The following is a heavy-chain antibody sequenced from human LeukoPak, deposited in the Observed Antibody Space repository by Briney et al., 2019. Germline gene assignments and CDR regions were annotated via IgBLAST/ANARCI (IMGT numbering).Heavy chain of an antibody. V-gene: IGHV3-23*01. J-gene: IGHJ4*02. CDR3: AKKIAVAGHFDY. CDR1: GFTLSSYA. Sequence: GGSLRLSCAASGFTLSSYAMSWVRQAPGKGLEWVSAISGSGGSTYYADSVKGRFTISRDNSKNTLYLQMNSLRAEDTAVYYCAKKIAVAGHFDYWGQGTLVTVSS. CDR2: ISGSGGST. D-gene: IGHD6-19*01.